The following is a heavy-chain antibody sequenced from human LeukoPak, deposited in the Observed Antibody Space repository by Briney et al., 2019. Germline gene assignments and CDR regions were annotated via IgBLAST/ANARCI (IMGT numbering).Heavy chain of an antibody. D-gene: IGHD4-23*01. CDR3: AKGRGNSVYDAFDI. Sequence: GGSLRLSCAASGVTLSTYAMSWARQAPGKGLEWVSGISSSGSGDNTYYADSVKGRFTISRDSSKNTLFLHMNSLRAEDTAVYYCAKGRGNSVYDAFDIWGQGTMVTVSS. V-gene: IGHV3-23*01. J-gene: IGHJ3*02. CDR2: ISSSGSGDNT. CDR1: GVTLSTYA.